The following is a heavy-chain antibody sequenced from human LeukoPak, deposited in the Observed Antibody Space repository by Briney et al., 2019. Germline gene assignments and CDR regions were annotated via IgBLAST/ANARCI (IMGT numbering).Heavy chain of an antibody. CDR2: IVVGSGNT. V-gene: IGHV1-58*02. D-gene: IGHD6-6*01. J-gene: IGHJ3*02. Sequence: SVKVSCKASGFTFTSSAMQWVRQARGQRLEWIGWIVVGSGNTNYAQKFQERVTITRDMSTSTAYMELSSLRSEDTAVYYCAGSSSRSGVAFDIWGQGTMVTVSS. CDR1: GFTFTSSA. CDR3: AGSSSRSGVAFDI.